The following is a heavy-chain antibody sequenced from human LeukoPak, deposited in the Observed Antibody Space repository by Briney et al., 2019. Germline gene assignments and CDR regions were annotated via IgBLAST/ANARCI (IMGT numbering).Heavy chain of an antibody. CDR3: ARGPRIAVAGTTYFDY. V-gene: IGHV1-8*03. J-gene: IGHJ4*02. CDR1: GYTFTSYD. CDR2: MNPNSGNT. D-gene: IGHD6-19*01. Sequence: ASVKASCKASGYTFTSYDINWVRQATGQGLEWMGWMNPNSGNTGYAQKFQGRVTITRNTSISTAYMELSSLRSEDTAVYYCARGPRIAVAGTTYFDYWGQGTLVTVSS.